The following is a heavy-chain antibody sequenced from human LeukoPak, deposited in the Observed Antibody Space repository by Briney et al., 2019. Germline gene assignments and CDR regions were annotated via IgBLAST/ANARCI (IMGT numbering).Heavy chain of an antibody. D-gene: IGHD2-15*01. CDR1: GFTFCSSS. CDR2: FSNNGGYT. CDR3: AKQLGYCSDGSCYFPY. J-gene: IGHJ4*02. V-gene: IGHV3-23*01. Sequence: GGALRLSCADPGFTFCSSSLRWVRPAPGEGLGWGSNFSNNGGYTYYADSAQGRFTISRDNSKSTLCLQMNSLRAEDTAVYYCAKQLGYCSDGSCYFPYWGQGTLVTVSS.